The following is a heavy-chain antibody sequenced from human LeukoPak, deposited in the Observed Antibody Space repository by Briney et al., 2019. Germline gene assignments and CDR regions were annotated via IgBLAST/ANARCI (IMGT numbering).Heavy chain of an antibody. J-gene: IGHJ4*02. CDR1: GFTFSNYW. V-gene: IGHV3-30*02. CDR2: IRYDGSNK. CDR3: AKGGYSGSYYPLGY. Sequence: GGSLRLSCAASGFTFSNYWMHWVRQAPGKGLEWVAFIRYDGSNKYYADSVKGRFTISRDNSKNTLYLQMNSLRAEDTAVYYCAKGGYSGSYYPLGYWGQGTLVTVSS. D-gene: IGHD1-26*01.